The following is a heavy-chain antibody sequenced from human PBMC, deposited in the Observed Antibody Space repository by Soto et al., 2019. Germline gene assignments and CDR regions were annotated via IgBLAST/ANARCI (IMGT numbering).Heavy chain of an antibody. J-gene: IGHJ4*02. V-gene: IGHV5-10-1*01. CDR3: TTVDTAIGIDY. CDR1: GYSITNYW. Sequence: PGELLKNPNKGSGYSITNYWVGWVIQTPGKGLEWMGRIDPSDSYTNYSPSFQGHVTISADKSISTAYLQWSSLKASDTAMYYCTTVDTAIGIDYWGQGTLVTVSS. CDR2: IDPSDSYT. D-gene: IGHD5-18*01.